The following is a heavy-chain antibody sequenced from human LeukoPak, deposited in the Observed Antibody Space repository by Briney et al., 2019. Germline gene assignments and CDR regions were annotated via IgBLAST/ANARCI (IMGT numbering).Heavy chain of an antibody. V-gene: IGHV4-4*07. CDR2: IYITGNT. CDR3: ARGGHYSSMTYGPDAFDI. Sequence: SETLSLTCTVSGGSISSYYWSWIRQPAGKGLEWIGRIYITGNTNYKPSLKSRVTMSGDTSKNQVSLKLSSVTAADTAVYYCARGGHYSSMTYGPDAFDIWGQGTMVTVSS. J-gene: IGHJ3*02. D-gene: IGHD3-10*01. CDR1: GGSISSYY.